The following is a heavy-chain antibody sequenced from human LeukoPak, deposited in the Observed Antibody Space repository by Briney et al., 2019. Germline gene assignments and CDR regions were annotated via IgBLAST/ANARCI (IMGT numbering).Heavy chain of an antibody. Sequence: ASVKVSCKASGYTFTGYYMHWVRQAPGQGLEWMGRINPNNGGTNYAQKFQGRVTMTRDTSISTAYMELNRLRSDDTAVYYCARGEITSGWKYWGQGTLVTVSS. CDR1: GYTFTGYY. CDR2: INPNNGGT. J-gene: IGHJ4*02. D-gene: IGHD6-19*01. CDR3: ARGEITSGWKY. V-gene: IGHV1-2*06.